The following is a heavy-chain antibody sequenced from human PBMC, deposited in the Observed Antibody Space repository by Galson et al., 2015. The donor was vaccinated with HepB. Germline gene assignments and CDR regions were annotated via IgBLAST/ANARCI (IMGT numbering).Heavy chain of an antibody. V-gene: IGHV5-51*01. CDR2: IYPDDSDD. J-gene: IGHJ3*02. CDR3: ARRTLDM. Sequence: QSGAEVKKPGESLTISCQASGYSFTNYWIGWVRQMLGKGLEYMGLIYPDDSDDRYSPSFQGQVTISADKSINTAYLHWSSLKASDTAIYFCARRTLDMWGQGTMVTVSS. CDR1: GYSFTNYW.